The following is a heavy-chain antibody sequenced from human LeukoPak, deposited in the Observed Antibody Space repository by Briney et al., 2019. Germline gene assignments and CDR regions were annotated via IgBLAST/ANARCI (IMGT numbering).Heavy chain of an antibody. Sequence: SGGSLRLSCAASGFTFSSYWMHWVRQAPGKGLVWVSRINSDGSSTSYADSVKGRFTISRDNAKNTLYLQMNSLRAEDTAVYYCARVYYDGPLDYWGQGTLVTVSS. D-gene: IGHD3-22*01. CDR2: INSDGSST. J-gene: IGHJ4*02. CDR1: GFTFSSYW. CDR3: ARVYYDGPLDY. V-gene: IGHV3-74*01.